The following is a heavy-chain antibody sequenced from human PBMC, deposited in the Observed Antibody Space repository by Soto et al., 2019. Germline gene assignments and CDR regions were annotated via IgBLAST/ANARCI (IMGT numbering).Heavy chain of an antibody. Sequence: PGGSLRLSCAASGFTFSDYYMSWIRQAPGKGLEWVSYISSSSSYTNYADSVKGRFTISRDNAKNSLYLQMNSLRAEDTAVYYCAGGYSSGWYYYGMDVWGQGTTVTVSS. CDR3: AGGYSSGWYYYGMDV. CDR1: GFTFSDYY. V-gene: IGHV3-11*06. D-gene: IGHD6-19*01. J-gene: IGHJ6*02. CDR2: ISSSSSYT.